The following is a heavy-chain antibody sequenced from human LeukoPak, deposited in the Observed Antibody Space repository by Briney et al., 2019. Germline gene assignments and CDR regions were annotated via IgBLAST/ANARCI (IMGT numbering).Heavy chain of an antibody. V-gene: IGHV1-46*01. CDR2: INPSGGST. CDR1: GYTFTIYY. J-gene: IGHJ4*02. D-gene: IGHD1-14*01. Sequence: ASVKVSCTASGYTFTIYYMHWVRLAPGQGLEWMGIINPSGGSTSYAQKFQGRVTMARDTSTSTVYMELSSLRSEDTAVYYCARGRRNYFDYWGQRTLVTVSS. CDR3: ARGRRNYFDY.